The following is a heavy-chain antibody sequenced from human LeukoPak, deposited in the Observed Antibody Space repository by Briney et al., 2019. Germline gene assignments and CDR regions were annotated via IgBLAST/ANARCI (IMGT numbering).Heavy chain of an antibody. CDR3: ARAKSYDFWSGNWFDP. D-gene: IGHD3-3*01. CDR2: MNPNSGNT. Sequence: GASVKVSCKXSGYTFTSYDINWVRQATGQGLEWMGWMNPNSGNTGYSQKFQGRVTMTRNTSISTAYMELSSLRSEDTAVYYCARAKSYDFWSGNWFDPWGQRTLVTVSS. CDR1: GYTFTSYD. J-gene: IGHJ5*02. V-gene: IGHV1-8*01.